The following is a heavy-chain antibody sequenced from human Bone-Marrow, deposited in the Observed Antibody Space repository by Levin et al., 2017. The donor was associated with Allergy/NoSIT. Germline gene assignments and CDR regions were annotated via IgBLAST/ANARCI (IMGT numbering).Heavy chain of an antibody. Sequence: AASVKVSCKASGGTFTSYAISWVRQAPGQGPEWMGGIIPIFGTTNYAQKFQGRVTITADESTSTAYMDLSILRSEDTAVYYCARVSVSVNKTADHWGQGTRVTVSS. D-gene: IGHD3-9*01. V-gene: IGHV1-69*13. CDR1: GGTFTSYA. CDR2: IIPIFGTT. CDR3: ARVSVSVNKTADH. J-gene: IGHJ4*02.